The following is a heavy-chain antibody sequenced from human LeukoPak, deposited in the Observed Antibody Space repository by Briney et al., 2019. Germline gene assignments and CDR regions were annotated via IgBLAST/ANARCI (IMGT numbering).Heavy chain of an antibody. D-gene: IGHD3-22*01. V-gene: IGHV3-23*01. Sequence: PGGSLRLSCAASGFTFSSCDMNWVRQAPGKGPEWVSGISTRGAGTYYADSVKGRFAISRDNSKSTLYLQMNSLRVEDTAVYYCAKGIYDGSGHNIDYWGQGTLVTVSS. CDR1: GFTFSSCD. J-gene: IGHJ4*02. CDR2: ISTRGAGT. CDR3: AKGIYDGSGHNIDY.